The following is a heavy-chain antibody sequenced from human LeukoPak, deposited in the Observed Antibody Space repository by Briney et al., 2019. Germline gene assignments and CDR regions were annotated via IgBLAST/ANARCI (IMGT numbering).Heavy chain of an antibody. Sequence: GGSLRLSCAASGFTFSSYAMSWVRQAPGKGLEWVSAISGSGGSTYYADSVRGRFTISRDNSKNTLYLQMNSLRAEDTAVYYCAKLVSAATVVRYYFDYWGQGTLVTVSS. CDR3: AKLVSAATVVRYYFDY. V-gene: IGHV3-23*01. D-gene: IGHD4-23*01. J-gene: IGHJ4*02. CDR2: ISGSGGST. CDR1: GFTFSSYA.